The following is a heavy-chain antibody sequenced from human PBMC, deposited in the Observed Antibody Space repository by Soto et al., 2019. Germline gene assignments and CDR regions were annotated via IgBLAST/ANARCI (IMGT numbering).Heavy chain of an antibody. V-gene: IGHV1-69*06. CDR2: IVPMYDSV. D-gene: IGHD1-26*01. CDR1: GGTLNTYT. CDR3: ATWRHYSGSYCFDY. J-gene: IGHJ4*02. Sequence: SVKVSFKASGGTLNTYTINWLRQAPGRRLEWVGQIVPMYDSVNYAENFQGRVTITADKSTKTSFMELTSLKSEDTALYFCATWRHYSGSYCFDYWGQGTLVTVSS.